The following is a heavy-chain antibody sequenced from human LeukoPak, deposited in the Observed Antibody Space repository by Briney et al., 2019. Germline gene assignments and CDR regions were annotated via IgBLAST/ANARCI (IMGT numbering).Heavy chain of an antibody. J-gene: IGHJ5*02. D-gene: IGHD3-10*01. CDR1: GFTLSSYA. V-gene: IGHV3-23*01. CDR2: ISDTGNT. Sequence: GGSLRLSCAASGFTLSSYAMSWVRQAPGKGLEWVSAISDTGNTYHADSVKGRFTISRDSSKNTLFLQMNRLRPEDTAVYYCARDNSVGDIAWWFDPWGQGTLVTVSS. CDR3: ARDNSVGDIAWWFDP.